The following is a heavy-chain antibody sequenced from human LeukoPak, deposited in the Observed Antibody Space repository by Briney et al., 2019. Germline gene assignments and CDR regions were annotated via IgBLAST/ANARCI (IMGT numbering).Heavy chain of an antibody. J-gene: IGHJ3*02. D-gene: IGHD3-10*01. CDR1: SGSISSSSYY. CDR3: ARVYGSGSHDAFDI. V-gene: IGHV4-39*01. CDR2: IYYSGST. Sequence: SETLSLTCTVSSGSISSSSYYWGWIRQPPGKGLEWIGSIYYSGSTYHNPSLKSRVTISVDTSKNQFSLRLSSVTAADTAVYYCARVYGSGSHDAFDIWGQGTMVTVSS.